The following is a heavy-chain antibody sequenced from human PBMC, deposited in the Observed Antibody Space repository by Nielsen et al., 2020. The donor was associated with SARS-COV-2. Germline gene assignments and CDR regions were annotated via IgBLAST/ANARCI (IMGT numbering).Heavy chain of an antibody. J-gene: IGHJ6*03. CDR2: IKSKTDGGTT. CDR3: TTDPQTRITIFGVVMSDYYYMDV. V-gene: IGHV3-15*01. Sequence: GGSLRLSCAASGFTFSNAWMSWVRQAPGKGLEWVGRIKSKTDGGTTDYAAPVKGRFTISRDDSKNTLYLQMNSLKTEDTAVYYCTTDPQTRITIFGVVMSDYYYMDVWGKGTTVTVSS. D-gene: IGHD3-3*01. CDR1: GFTFSNAW.